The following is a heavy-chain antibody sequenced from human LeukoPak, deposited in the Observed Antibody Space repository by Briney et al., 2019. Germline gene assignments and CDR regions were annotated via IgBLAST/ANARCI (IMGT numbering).Heavy chain of an antibody. D-gene: IGHD5-12*01. CDR1: SGSVSTYY. V-gene: IGHV4-59*02. CDR2: IYYSGST. J-gene: IGHJ3*02. Sequence: SETLSLTCTVSSGSVSTYYWSWIRQPPGKGLEWIGYIYYSGSTNYNPSLKSRVTISVDTSKNQFSLKLSSVTAADTAVYYCARDPTRGYSGYGLGDAFDIWGQGTMVTVSS. CDR3: ARDPTRGYSGYGLGDAFDI.